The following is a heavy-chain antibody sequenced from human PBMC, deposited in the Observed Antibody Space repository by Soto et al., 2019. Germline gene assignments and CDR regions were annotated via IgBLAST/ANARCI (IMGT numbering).Heavy chain of an antibody. CDR3: ATDSPKRVVAGGARGYYYSYMDV. D-gene: IGHD2-8*02. CDR2: FDPEDGET. J-gene: IGHJ6*03. V-gene: IGHV1-24*01. CDR1: GYTLTELS. Sequence: ASVKVSCKVSGYTLTELSMHWVRQAPGKGLEWMGGFDPEDGETIYAQKFQGRVTMTEDTSTDTAYMELSSLRSEDTAVYYCATDSPKRVVAGGARGYYYSYMDVWAKGPPVPVSS.